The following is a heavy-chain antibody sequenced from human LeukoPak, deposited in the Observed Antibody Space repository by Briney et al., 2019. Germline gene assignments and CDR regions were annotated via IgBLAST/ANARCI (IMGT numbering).Heavy chain of an antibody. V-gene: IGHV4-59*02. J-gene: IGHJ6*01. CDR2: IFYSGSS. Sequence: SETLSLTCTVSGYSVSNYYWTWIRQPPGKGLGWIGYIFYSGSSNFNPSLKSRVTMSVDPSKNQFSLKLSSVTAADTAVYHCARGVGYCSSTSCYPYYGMDVWGQGTTVTVSS. CDR3: ARGVGYCSSTSCYPYYGMDV. D-gene: IGHD2-2*03. CDR1: GYSVSNYY.